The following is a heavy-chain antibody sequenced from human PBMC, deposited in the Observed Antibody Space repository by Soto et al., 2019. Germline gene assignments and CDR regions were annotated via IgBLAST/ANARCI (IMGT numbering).Heavy chain of an antibody. CDR3: ARDRGSSSPFDY. V-gene: IGHV4-34*01. Sequence: QVQLQQWGAGLLKPSETLSLTCAVYGGSFSGYYWSWIRQPPGKGLEWIGEINHSGSTNYNPSLKSRVTISVDTSKNQFSLKLSSVTAADTAVYYWARDRGSSSPFDYWGQGTLVTVSS. J-gene: IGHJ4*02. D-gene: IGHD6-6*01. CDR1: GGSFSGYY. CDR2: INHSGST.